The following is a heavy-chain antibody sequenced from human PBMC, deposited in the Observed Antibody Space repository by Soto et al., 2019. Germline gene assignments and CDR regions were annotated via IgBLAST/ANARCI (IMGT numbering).Heavy chain of an antibody. CDR1: GFSFDDYA. D-gene: IGHD2-8*02. CDR2: ISWNSGTI. V-gene: IGHV3-9*01. J-gene: IGHJ6*01. Sequence: EVQVVESGGGLVQPGRSLRLSCAASGFSFDDYAMHWVRQAPGKGLEWVSGISWNSGTIGYADSVKGRFTISRDNAKNPLYLQMDSLRAEGTGLYCCSKSTGGTANGMGVWGQGTTVTVPS. CDR3: SKSTGGTANGMGV.